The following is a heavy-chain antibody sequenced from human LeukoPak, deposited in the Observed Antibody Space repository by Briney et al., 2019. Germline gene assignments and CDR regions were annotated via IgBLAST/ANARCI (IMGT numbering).Heavy chain of an antibody. V-gene: IGHV3-7*01. D-gene: IGHD1-1*01. Sequence: GGSLRLSCPVSGFTLSSFSMSWVRQAPGKGLEWVANLKEDESEKYYVDSVKGRFTISRDNAKNSPYLQMNSLRVEDTAVYYCAREWNRWGQGTLVTAS. CDR2: LKEDESEK. CDR3: AREWNR. J-gene: IGHJ4*02. CDR1: GFTLSSFS.